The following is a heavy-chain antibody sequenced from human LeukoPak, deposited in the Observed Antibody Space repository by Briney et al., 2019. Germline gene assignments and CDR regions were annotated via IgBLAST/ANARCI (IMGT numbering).Heavy chain of an antibody. J-gene: IGHJ4*02. V-gene: IGHV3-23*01. CDR3: AKVGYCSSTSCYPTYYFDY. Sequence: GGSLKLSCAASGFTFSSYAMSWVRQAPGKGLEWVSAISGSGGSTYYADSVKGRFTISRDSSKNTLYLQMNSLRAEDTAVYYCAKVGYCSSTSCYPTYYFDYWGQGTLVTVSS. CDR1: GFTFSSYA. CDR2: ISGSGGST. D-gene: IGHD2-2*01.